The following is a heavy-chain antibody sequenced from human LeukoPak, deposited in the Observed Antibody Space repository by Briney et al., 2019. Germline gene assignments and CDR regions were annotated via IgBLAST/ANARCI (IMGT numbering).Heavy chain of an antibody. CDR2: IYTSGST. Sequence: PSETLSLTCTVSGGSISSYYWNWIRQPAGKGLEWIGRIYTSGSTSYNLSLKSRVTISVDTSRNQFSLRLTSVTAADTAVYYCARYSSTGLEYWGQGTLVIVSS. V-gene: IGHV4-4*07. CDR3: ARYSSTGLEY. J-gene: IGHJ4*02. CDR1: GGSISSYY. D-gene: IGHD1-1*01.